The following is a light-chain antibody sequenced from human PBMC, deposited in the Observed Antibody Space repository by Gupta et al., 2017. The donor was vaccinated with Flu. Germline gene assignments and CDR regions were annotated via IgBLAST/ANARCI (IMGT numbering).Light chain of an antibody. V-gene: IGKV3-20*01. J-gene: IGKJ2*01. Sequence: EIVLTQSPGTLSLSPGERATLSCRASQSVNNNLLTWYQQKPGQAPRLLIYGASSRATGIPDRFSSSGSGTDFTLTTRRLEPEDFAVYYCQQYGISLYTFGQGTKLEIK. CDR3: QQYGISLYT. CDR1: QSVNNNL. CDR2: GAS.